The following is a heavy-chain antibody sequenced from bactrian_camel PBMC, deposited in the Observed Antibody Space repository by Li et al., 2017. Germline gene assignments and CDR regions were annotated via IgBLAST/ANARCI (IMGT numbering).Heavy chain of an antibody. Sequence: QVQLVESGGGSVHTGGSLRLTCTTSGFTFADSAMAWYRQAPGNECEMVSTISTDGSAYYEEFAKGRFTISRDNAKNTLSLQMNCLEPEDTGMYHCAADRSLVCFDRGYEWHYYGQGTQVTVS. CDR3: AADRSLVCFDRGYEWHY. V-gene: IGHV3S55*01. J-gene: IGHJ4*01. CDR1: GFTFADSA. D-gene: IGHD3*01. CDR2: ISTDGSA.